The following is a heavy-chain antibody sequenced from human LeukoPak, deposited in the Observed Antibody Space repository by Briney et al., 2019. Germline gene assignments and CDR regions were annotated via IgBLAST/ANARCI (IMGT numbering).Heavy chain of an antibody. V-gene: IGHV3-30*02. CDR2: IRYDGSDK. D-gene: IGHD6-13*01. CDR3: YGAAGFDY. Sequence: GGSLRLSCAASGFTFSSYGMHWVRQAPGKGLEWVAFIRYDGSDKYYADSVKGRFTISRDNSKNTLYLQMNSLRAEDTAVYYCYGAAGFDYWGQGTLVTVSS. J-gene: IGHJ4*02. CDR1: GFTFSSYG.